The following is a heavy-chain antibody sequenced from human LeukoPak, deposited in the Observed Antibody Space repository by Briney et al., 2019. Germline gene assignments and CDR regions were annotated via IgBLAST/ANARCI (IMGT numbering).Heavy chain of an antibody. D-gene: IGHD3-22*01. J-gene: IGHJ4*02. CDR3: ARVYDSSGYPFDY. Sequence: ASVKVSCKASGGTFSSYAISWVRQAPGQGLEWMGRIIPILGIANYAQKLQGRVTMTTDTSTSTAYMELRSLRSDDTAVYYCARVYDSSGYPFDYWGQGTLVTVSS. CDR1: GGTFSSYA. CDR2: IIPILGIA. V-gene: IGHV1-69*04.